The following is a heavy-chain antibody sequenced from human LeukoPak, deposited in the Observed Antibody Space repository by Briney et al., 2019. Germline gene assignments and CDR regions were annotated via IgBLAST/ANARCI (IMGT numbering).Heavy chain of an antibody. CDR1: GFTFSSYS. D-gene: IGHD6-13*01. CDR2: ISSSSSTI. V-gene: IGHV3-48*01. CDR3: ARDYSSSWYGDWFDP. Sequence: GGSLRLSCAASGFTFSSYSMNWVRQAPGKGLEWVSYISSSSSTIYYADSVKGRFTISRDNAKNSLYLQMNSLRAEDTAVYYCARDYSSSWYGDWFDPWGQGTLVTVSS. J-gene: IGHJ5*02.